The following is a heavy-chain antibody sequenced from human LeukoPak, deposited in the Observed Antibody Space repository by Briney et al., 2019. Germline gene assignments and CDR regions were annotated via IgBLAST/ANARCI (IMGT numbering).Heavy chain of an antibody. J-gene: IGHJ5*02. Sequence: GASVKVSCKASGYTFTGYYMHWVRQAPGQGLEWMGWINPNSGGTNYAQKFQGRVTMTRDTSISTAYMELSRLRSDDTAVYYCAREGCSSTSCYGNWLDPWGRGTLVTVSS. V-gene: IGHV1-2*02. CDR3: AREGCSSTSCYGNWLDP. CDR1: GYTFTGYY. D-gene: IGHD2-2*01. CDR2: INPNSGGT.